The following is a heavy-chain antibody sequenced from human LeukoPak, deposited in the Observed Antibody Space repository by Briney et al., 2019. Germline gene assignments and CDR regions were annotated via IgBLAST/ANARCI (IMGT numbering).Heavy chain of an antibody. CDR2: ISGSGGDT. J-gene: IGHJ4*02. CDR1: GFTFSTYA. CDR3: AKGGGWLYYFDY. V-gene: IGHV3-23*01. D-gene: IGHD6-19*01. Sequence: GGSLRLSCAASGFTFSTYAMNWVRQAPGKGLEWVSAISGSGGDTYYADSVRGRFTISRDNSKDTLYLQLNSLRAEDTAVYYCAKGGGWLYYFDYWGQGTLVTVSS.